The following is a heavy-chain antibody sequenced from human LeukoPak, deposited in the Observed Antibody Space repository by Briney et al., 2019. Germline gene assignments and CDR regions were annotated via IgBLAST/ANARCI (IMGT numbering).Heavy chain of an antibody. CDR1: GYSFTSYW. Sequence: GESLKISCKGSGYSFTSYWIGWVRQVPGKGLEWMGIIYPGDSDTRYSPSFQGQVTISADKSISTAYLQWSSLKASDTAMYYCARDVRYSGYGLSANDAFDIWGQGTMVTV. CDR3: ARDVRYSGYGLSANDAFDI. J-gene: IGHJ3*02. D-gene: IGHD5-12*01. V-gene: IGHV5-51*01. CDR2: IYPGDSDT.